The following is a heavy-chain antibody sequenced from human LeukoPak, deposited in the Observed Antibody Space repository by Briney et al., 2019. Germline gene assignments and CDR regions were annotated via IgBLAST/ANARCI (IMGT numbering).Heavy chain of an antibody. J-gene: IGHJ6*03. CDR3: ARALRITMIVVVITTWYMDV. Sequence: SETLSLNCAVYGGSFSGYSWTWIRQPPGKGLEWIGEIYHSGSTNYNPSLKSRVTISVDKSKNQFSLKLSSVTAADTAVYYCARALRITMIVVVITTWYMDVWGKGTTVTVSS. V-gene: IGHV4-34*01. CDR1: GGSFSGYS. CDR2: IYHSGST. D-gene: IGHD3-22*01.